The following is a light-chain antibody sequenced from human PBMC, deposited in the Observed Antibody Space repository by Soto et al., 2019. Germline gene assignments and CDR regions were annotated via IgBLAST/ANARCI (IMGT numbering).Light chain of an antibody. CDR2: DAS. CDR1: QDISNY. V-gene: IGKV1-33*01. CDR3: QQYYTLPPT. J-gene: IGKJ3*01. Sequence: GDRVTITCQASQDISNYLNWYQQKPGKAPKLLMSDASILETGVPSRFSGSGSGIDFTFTISGLQPEDIATYYCQQYYTLPPTFGPGTKVDLK.